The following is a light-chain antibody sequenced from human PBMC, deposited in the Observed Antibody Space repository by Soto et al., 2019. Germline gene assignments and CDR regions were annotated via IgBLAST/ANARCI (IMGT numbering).Light chain of an antibody. CDR3: HQRQSWPRT. CDR1: QYVGTR. Sequence: EIWMTQSPGTLSSSPGETATLSCRASQYVGTRLAWYQHKTGQAPRLLIYYTSNRATGIPARLSGSGYGTDLTITISSIATEDFEIYYCHQRQSWPRTFGQGTKVDIK. CDR2: YTS. V-gene: IGKV3-11*01. J-gene: IGKJ1*01.